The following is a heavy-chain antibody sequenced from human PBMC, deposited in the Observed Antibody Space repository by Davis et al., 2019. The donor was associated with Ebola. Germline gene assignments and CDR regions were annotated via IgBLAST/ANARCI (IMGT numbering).Heavy chain of an antibody. D-gene: IGHD2-2*01. V-gene: IGHV3-23*01. CDR1: GFTFSSYA. J-gene: IGHJ6*03. CDR2: ISGSGGST. Sequence: GGSLRLSCAASGFTFSSYAMSWVRQAPGKGLEWVSAISGSGGSTYYADSVKGRFTISRDNSKNTLYLQMNSLRAEDTAVYYCAKVAPPAAAYYYYMDVWGKGTTVTVSS. CDR3: AKVAPPAAAYYYYMDV.